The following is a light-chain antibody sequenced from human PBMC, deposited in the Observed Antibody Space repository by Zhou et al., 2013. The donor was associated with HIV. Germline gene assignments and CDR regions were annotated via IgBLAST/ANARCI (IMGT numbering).Light chain of an antibody. CDR3: QQYNSYLFT. Sequence: DIQMTQSPSSLSASVGDRVTITCRASEGIRNDLGWFQQKPGKAPKRLISGAFTLQSGVPLRFSGSGSGTEFTLTISSLQPDDFATYYCQQYNSYLFTFGPGTKVDIK. CDR1: EGIRND. V-gene: IGKV1-17*01. J-gene: IGKJ3*01. CDR2: GAF.